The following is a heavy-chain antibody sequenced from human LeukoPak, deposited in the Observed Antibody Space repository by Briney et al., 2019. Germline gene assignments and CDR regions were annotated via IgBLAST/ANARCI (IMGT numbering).Heavy chain of an antibody. V-gene: IGHV3-30*04. CDR3: ARESRDYYYSMDV. CDR2: ISYDGSNK. CDR1: GFTFSSYA. D-gene: IGHD2-21*01. Sequence: GRSLRLSRAASGFTFSSYAMHWVRQAPGKGLEWVAVISYDGSNKYYADSVKGRFTISRDNSKNTLYLQMNSLRAEDTAVYYCARESRDYYYSMDVWGQGTTVTVSS. J-gene: IGHJ6*02.